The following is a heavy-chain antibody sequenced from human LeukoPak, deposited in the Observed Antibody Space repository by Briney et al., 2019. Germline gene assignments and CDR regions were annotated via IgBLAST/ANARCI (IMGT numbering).Heavy chain of an antibody. CDR3: ARVGRSWFDP. CDR1: GGSISSYY. Sequence: PSETLSLTCSVSGGSISSYYWSWIRQPPGKGLEWIGYIYYSGSTNYNPSLKSRVTISVDTSKNQFSLKLSSVTAADTAVYYCARVGRSWFDPWGQGTLVTVSS. CDR2: IYYSGST. J-gene: IGHJ5*02. V-gene: IGHV4-59*01.